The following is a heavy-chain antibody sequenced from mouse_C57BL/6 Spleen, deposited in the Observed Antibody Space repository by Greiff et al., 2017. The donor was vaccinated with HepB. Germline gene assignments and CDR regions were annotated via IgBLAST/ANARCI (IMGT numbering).Heavy chain of an antibody. CDR1: GFTFSDYY. CDR2: ISNGGGST. J-gene: IGHJ2*01. CDR3: ARRFITTVVLDY. Sequence: DVMLVESGGGLVQPGGSLKLSCAASGFTFSDYYMYWVRQTPEKRLEWVAYISNGGGSTYYPDTVKGRFTISRDNAKNTLYLQMSRLKSEDTAMYYCARRFITTVVLDYWGQGTTLTVSS. D-gene: IGHD1-1*01. V-gene: IGHV5-12*01.